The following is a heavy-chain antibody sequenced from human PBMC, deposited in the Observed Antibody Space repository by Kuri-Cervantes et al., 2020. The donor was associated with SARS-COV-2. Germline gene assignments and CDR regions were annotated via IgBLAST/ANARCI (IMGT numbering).Heavy chain of an antibody. J-gene: IGHJ4*02. CDR1: GFTFSDYY. D-gene: IGHD1-1*01. CDR3: VRDGDHWNFDY. CDR2: ISSSGSTI. V-gene: IGHV3-11*04. Sequence: LSLTCAASGFTFSDYYMGWIRQAPGKGLEWVSYISSSGSTIYYADSVKGRFTISRDNAKNMLFLQMNSLRAEDTAVYYCVRDGDHWNFDYWGQGTLVTRSS.